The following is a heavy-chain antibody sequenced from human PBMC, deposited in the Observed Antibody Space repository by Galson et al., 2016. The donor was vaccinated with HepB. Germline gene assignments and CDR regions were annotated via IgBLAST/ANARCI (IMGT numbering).Heavy chain of an antibody. D-gene: IGHD4-17*01. J-gene: IGHJ4*02. V-gene: IGHV2-5*02. CDR3: AHTVNYDYVDYSLRY. CDR2: IYWDDDK. Sequence: PALVTPPQTLTLTCTFSGFSLRTRGVGVGWIRQPPGKVLEWLALIYWDDDKRYSPSLKSRLTITKDTSKNQVVLTMTNMDPVDTATYFCAHTVNYDYVDYSLRYGGQGTLVTVSS. CDR1: GFSLRTRGVG.